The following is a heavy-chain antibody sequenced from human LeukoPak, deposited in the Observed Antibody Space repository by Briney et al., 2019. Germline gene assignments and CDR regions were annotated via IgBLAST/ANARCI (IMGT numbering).Heavy chain of an antibody. Sequence: ASVKVSCKASGYTFTSYDINWVRQATGQGLEWMGWMNPNSGNTGYAQKFQGRVTMTRNTSISTAYMELSSLRSEDTAVYYCARGSRTSSSWYAETLLHNWFDPWGQGTLVTVSS. D-gene: IGHD6-13*01. CDR3: ARGSRTSSSWYAETLLHNWFDP. V-gene: IGHV1-8*01. CDR2: MNPNSGNT. J-gene: IGHJ5*02. CDR1: GYTFTSYD.